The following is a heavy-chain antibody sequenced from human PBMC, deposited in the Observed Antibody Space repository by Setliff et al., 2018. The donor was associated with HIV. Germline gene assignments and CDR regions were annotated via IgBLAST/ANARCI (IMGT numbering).Heavy chain of an antibody. D-gene: IGHD6-19*01. Sequence: PSETLSLTCSVSGGSVSSGTYYWGWIRQPPGKGLEWIGSVYYSGSIDYNPSLKSRVTISMDTAKSQFSLKLTSVTAAGTSIYHCARLGTSGWYSYFDYWGQGILVTVSS. J-gene: IGHJ4*02. CDR2: VYYSGSI. V-gene: IGHV4-39*01. CDR3: ARLGTSGWYSYFDY. CDR1: GGSVSSGTYY.